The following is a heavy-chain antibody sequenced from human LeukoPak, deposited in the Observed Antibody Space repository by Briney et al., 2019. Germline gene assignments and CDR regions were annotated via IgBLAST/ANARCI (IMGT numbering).Heavy chain of an antibody. CDR1: GGSIKSNNW. Sequence: PSETLSLTCAVSGGSIKSNNWWSWIRQPPGKGLEWIGEINHSGSTNYNPSLKSRVTISVDTSKNQFSLKLSSVTAADTAVYYCARAPGYSSSSGGLDPWGQGTLVTVSS. J-gene: IGHJ5*02. CDR2: INHSGST. D-gene: IGHD6-6*01. CDR3: ARAPGYSSSSGGLDP. V-gene: IGHV4-4*02.